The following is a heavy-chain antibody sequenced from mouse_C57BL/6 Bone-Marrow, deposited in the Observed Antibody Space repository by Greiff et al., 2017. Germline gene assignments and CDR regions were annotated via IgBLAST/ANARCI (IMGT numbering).Heavy chain of an antibody. V-gene: IGHV14-2*01. CDR2: IDPEDGET. J-gene: IGHJ1*03. Sequence: EVHLVESGAELVKPGASVKLSCTASGFNIKDYYMHWVKQRTEQGLEWIGRIDPEDGETKYAPKFQGKGTITADTSANTPYLQLSSLTSEDTAVYYCARTVVAHWYFDVWGTGTTVTVSS. D-gene: IGHD1-1*01. CDR3: ARTVVAHWYFDV. CDR1: GFNIKDYY.